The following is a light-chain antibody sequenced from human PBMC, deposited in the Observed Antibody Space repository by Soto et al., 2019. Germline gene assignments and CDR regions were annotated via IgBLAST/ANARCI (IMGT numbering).Light chain of an antibody. CDR2: DAS. J-gene: IGKJ3*01. CDR1: QSISIY. V-gene: IGKV1-39*01. Sequence: DIQMTQSPSSLSASVGDRVTITCRASQSISIYLHWYQQKPGKAPKLLIYDASSLQSGVPSRFSGSGSGTDLTLTISSLQPEDFATYYCQQSYNTPLGFGPGTKVDFK. CDR3: QQSYNTPLG.